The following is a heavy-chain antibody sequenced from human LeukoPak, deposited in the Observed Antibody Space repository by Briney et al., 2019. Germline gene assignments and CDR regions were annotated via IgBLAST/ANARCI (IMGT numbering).Heavy chain of an antibody. Sequence: SETLSLTCTVSGGSISSYYWSWIRQPPGKGLEWIGYIYYSGSTNYNPSLKSRVTISVDTSKNQFSLQLNSVTPEDTAVYYCARDSFGELFPFDHWGQGTLVTVSS. CDR3: ARDSFGELFPFDH. CDR2: IYYSGST. J-gene: IGHJ5*02. CDR1: GGSISSYY. V-gene: IGHV4-59*12. D-gene: IGHD3-10*01.